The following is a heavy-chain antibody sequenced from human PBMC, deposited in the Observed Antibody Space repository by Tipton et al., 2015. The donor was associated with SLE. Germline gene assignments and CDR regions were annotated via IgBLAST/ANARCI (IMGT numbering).Heavy chain of an antibody. D-gene: IGHD3-22*01. J-gene: IGHJ4*02. CDR2: VFYSGNT. V-gene: IGHV4-39*07. CDR1: GGSVSTTDHY. CDR3: ARGYYESNGYYSFDY. Sequence: TLSLTCSVSGGSVSTTDHYWGWIRQPPGKGLEWIGSVFYSGNTYYNESLQSRVTISIDTSKNHFSLKLYSMTAADTAVYHCARGYYESNGYYSFDYWGLGALVTVSS.